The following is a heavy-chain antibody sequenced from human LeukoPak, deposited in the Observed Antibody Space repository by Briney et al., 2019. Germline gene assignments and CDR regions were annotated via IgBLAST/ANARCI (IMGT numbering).Heavy chain of an antibody. CDR2: IYHSGST. CDR1: GGSISSSSYY. Sequence: PSETLSLTCTVSGGSISSSSYYWGWIRQPPGKGLEWIGSIYHSGSTNYNPSLKSRVTISVDKSKNQFSLKLSSVTAADTAVYYCAGGASEWELHPYFDYWGQGTLVTVSS. D-gene: IGHD1-26*01. V-gene: IGHV4-39*07. J-gene: IGHJ4*02. CDR3: AGGASEWELHPYFDY.